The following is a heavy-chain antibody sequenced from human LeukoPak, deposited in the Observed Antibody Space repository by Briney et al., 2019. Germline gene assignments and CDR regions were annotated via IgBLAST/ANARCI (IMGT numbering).Heavy chain of an antibody. V-gene: IGHV1-69*13. CDR3: ARGQPPPPFSSIAARSGFDP. CDR2: IIPIFGTA. J-gene: IGHJ5*02. D-gene: IGHD6-6*01. Sequence: ASVKVSCKASGGTFSSYAISWVRQAPGQGLEWMGGIIPIFGTANYAQKFQGRVTITADESTSTVYMELSSLRSEDTAVYYCARGQPPPPFSSIAARSGFDPWGQGTLVTVSS. CDR1: GGTFSSYA.